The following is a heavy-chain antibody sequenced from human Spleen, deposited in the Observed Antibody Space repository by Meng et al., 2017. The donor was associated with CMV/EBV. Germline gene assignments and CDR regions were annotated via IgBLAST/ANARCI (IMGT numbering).Heavy chain of an antibody. CDR1: GGSFSGYY. CDR2: INHSGST. D-gene: IGHD2-2*02. V-gene: IGHV4-34*01. Sequence: SETLSLTCAVYGGSFSGYYWSWIRQPPGKGLEWIGEINHSGSTNYNPSLKSRVTISVDTSKNQFSLKLSSVTAADTAVYYCARGRTGYCSSTSCHTHYGMDVWGQGTTVTVSS. J-gene: IGHJ6*02. CDR3: ARGRTGYCSSTSCHTHYGMDV.